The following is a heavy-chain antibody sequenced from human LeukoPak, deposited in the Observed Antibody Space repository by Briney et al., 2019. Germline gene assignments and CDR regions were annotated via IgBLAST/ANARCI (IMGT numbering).Heavy chain of an antibody. J-gene: IGHJ5*02. CDR1: GFTFSSYS. Sequence: PGGSLRLSCAVSGFTFSSYSMNWVRQAPGKGLEWVSSISSSSSYIYYADSVKGRFTISRDNAKNSLYLQMNSLRAEDTAVYYCARDYDYVWGSPNWFDPWGQGTLVTVSS. CDR2: ISSSSSYI. D-gene: IGHD3-16*01. V-gene: IGHV3-21*01. CDR3: ARDYDYVWGSPNWFDP.